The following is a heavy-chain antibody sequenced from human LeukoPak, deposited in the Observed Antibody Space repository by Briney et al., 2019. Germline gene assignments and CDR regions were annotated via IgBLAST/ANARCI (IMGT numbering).Heavy chain of an antibody. V-gene: IGHV3-30*02. CDR2: TRDDASKT. D-gene: IGHD2-15*01. Sequence: PGGSLRLSCTGSGFTFRSYGMHWVRPAPGKGLEWVAYTRDDASKTWYGGSVKGRFTISRDNSKNTLYLHMNSVRGEDTAMYYCANGDCRGGRCSSGAHWGQGTLVTVSS. CDR1: GFTFRSYG. CDR3: ANGDCRGGRCSSGAH. J-gene: IGHJ4*02.